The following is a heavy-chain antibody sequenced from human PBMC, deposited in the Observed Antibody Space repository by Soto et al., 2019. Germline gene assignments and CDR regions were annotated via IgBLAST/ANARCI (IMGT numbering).Heavy chain of an antibody. J-gene: IGHJ4*02. CDR2: ISGSATNT. D-gene: IGHD6-13*01. CDR3: AKDVMYSSSWYYFDY. V-gene: IGHV3-23*01. CDR1: GFTFSSYA. Sequence: GGSLRLSCAASGFTFSSYAVSWVRQAPGKGLAWVSAISGSATNTYYADSVKGRFTVSRDNSKNTLYLQMNSLRAEDTAVYYCAKDVMYSSSWYYFDYWGQGALVTVSS.